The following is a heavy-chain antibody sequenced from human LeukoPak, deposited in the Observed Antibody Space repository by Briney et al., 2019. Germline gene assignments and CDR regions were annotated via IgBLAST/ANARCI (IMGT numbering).Heavy chain of an antibody. D-gene: IGHD6-19*01. J-gene: IGHJ3*02. V-gene: IGHV4-39*01. CDR1: GGSISSSSYY. CDR3: ARRSGHSSGWYAFDI. CDR2: IYYSGST. Sequence: PSETLSLTCTVSGGSISSSSYYWGWIRQPPGKGLEWIGSIYYSGSTYYNPSLKSRVTISVDTSKNQFSLKLSSVTAADTAVYYCARRSGHSSGWYAFDIWGQGTMVTVSS.